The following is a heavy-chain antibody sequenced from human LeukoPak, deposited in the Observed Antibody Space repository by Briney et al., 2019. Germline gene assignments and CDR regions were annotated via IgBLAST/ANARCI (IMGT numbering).Heavy chain of an antibody. J-gene: IGHJ6*03. Sequence: GGSLRLSCAASGFTVSSNYMSWVRQAPGKGLEWVSVIYGGDTTYYADSVKGRFTISRDNAKNSLYLQMNSLRAEDTAVYYCARDRGNQRGYYYYYMDVWGKGTTVTVSS. CDR3: ARDRGNQRGYYYYYMDV. V-gene: IGHV3-53*01. CDR1: GFTVSSNY. D-gene: IGHD1-14*01. CDR2: IYGGDTT.